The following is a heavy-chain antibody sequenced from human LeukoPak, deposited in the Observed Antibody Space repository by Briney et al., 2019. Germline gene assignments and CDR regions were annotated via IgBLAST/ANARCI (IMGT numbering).Heavy chain of an antibody. Sequence: TETLSLTCAVYGVPFSGYYWSWIRQSPAKGLEWIGEINHSGSSNYNPSLKSRVTISVDTSKNQFSLKLSSVTAADTAVYYCAREGSGMAQIGAFDIWGQGTMVTVSS. D-gene: IGHD3-10*01. CDR2: INHSGSS. V-gene: IGHV4-34*01. J-gene: IGHJ3*02. CDR1: GVPFSGYY. CDR3: AREGSGMAQIGAFDI.